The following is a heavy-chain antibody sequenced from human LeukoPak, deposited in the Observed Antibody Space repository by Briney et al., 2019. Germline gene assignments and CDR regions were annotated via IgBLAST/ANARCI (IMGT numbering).Heavy chain of an antibody. J-gene: IGHJ5*02. CDR3: AGEIAVAGPFDP. Sequence: SETLSLTCTVSGGSISSYYWSWIRQPPGEGLEWIGYIYYSGSTNYNPSLKSRVTISVDTSKNQFSLKLSSVTAADTAVYYCAGEIAVAGPFDPWGQGTLVTVSS. CDR1: GGSISSYY. CDR2: IYYSGST. D-gene: IGHD6-19*01. V-gene: IGHV4-59*01.